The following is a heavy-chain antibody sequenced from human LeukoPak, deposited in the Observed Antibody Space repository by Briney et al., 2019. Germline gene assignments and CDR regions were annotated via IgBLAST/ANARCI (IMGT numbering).Heavy chain of an antibody. D-gene: IGHD3-22*01. CDR1: GGTFSSYA. V-gene: IGHV1-69*13. J-gene: IGHJ5*02. Sequence: GASVKVPCKASGGTFSSYAISWVRQAPGQGLEWMGGIIPIFGTANYAQKFQGRVTITAGESTSTAYMELSSLRSEDTAVYYCAREEGDSSGYFANWFDPWGQGTLVTVSS. CDR3: AREEGDSSGYFANWFDP. CDR2: IIPIFGTA.